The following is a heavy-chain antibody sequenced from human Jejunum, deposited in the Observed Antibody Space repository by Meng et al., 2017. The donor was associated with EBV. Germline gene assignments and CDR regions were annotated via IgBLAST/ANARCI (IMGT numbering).Heavy chain of an antibody. J-gene: IGHJ4*02. V-gene: IGHV4-4*02. D-gene: IGHD3-22*01. CDR3: AGNGYYALEY. CDR2: IYHGGGT. CDR1: GGSISDNDW. Sequence: QLQGSGPRLEKPSGTLSLTCVVSGGSISDNDWWSWVRQPPGKGLEWLGEIYHGGGTNYNPSLESRVTISVDKSKNQFSLKLNSVTVADTAVYYCAGNGYYALEYWGPGILVTASS.